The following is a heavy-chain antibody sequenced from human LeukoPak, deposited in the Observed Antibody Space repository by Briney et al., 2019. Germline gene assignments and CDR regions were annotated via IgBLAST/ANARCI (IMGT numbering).Heavy chain of an antibody. CDR2: IKQDGTVQ. CDR1: GFALSAYW. Sequence: GGSPRLSCAASGFALSAYWMNWVRQAPGKGLQWLANIKQDGTVQHYVDSVKGRFTISRDNAKNSLFLQMNSLRAEDTALYYCARDYTATGAMDVWGQGTTVTVS. CDR3: ARDYTATGAMDV. J-gene: IGHJ6*02. D-gene: IGHD2-21*02. V-gene: IGHV3-7*01.